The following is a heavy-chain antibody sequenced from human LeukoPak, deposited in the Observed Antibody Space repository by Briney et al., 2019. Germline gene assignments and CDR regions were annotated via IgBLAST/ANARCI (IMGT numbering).Heavy chain of an antibody. Sequence: SDTLSLPCTVCGGSISSYYWSWIPQPAGKGLGWIRRIYTSGSTNYNPSLKSRVTMSVDTSKNQFSLKLSSVTAADTAVYYCARVFDDSSNGMDVWGQGTTVTVSS. J-gene: IGHJ6*02. CDR3: ARVFDDSSNGMDV. CDR1: GGSISSYY. CDR2: IYTSGST. V-gene: IGHV4-4*07. D-gene: IGHD3-3*01.